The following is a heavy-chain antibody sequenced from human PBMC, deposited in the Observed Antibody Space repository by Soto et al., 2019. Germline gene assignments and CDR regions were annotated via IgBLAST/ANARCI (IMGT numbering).Heavy chain of an antibody. CDR2: IWYDGSNK. Sequence: GGSLRLSCGASGFTFSSEGMHWGRPAPGKGVEWVAVIWYDGSNKYYADSVKGRFTISRDNARSSLFLEMNSLRDEDTAIYYCARDHVIVVVKDAFDIWGQGTMVTVSS. J-gene: IGHJ3*02. V-gene: IGHV3-33*01. CDR1: GFTFSSEG. CDR3: ARDHVIVVVKDAFDI. D-gene: IGHD3-22*01.